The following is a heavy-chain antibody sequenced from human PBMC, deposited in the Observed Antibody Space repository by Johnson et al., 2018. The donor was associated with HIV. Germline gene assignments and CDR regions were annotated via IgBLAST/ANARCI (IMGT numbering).Heavy chain of an antibody. CDR1: GFTFDDYG. CDR2: VNWNGDST. D-gene: IGHD6-19*01. J-gene: IGHJ3*02. CDR3: ARDRKQWLVVGGGIKDI. V-gene: IGHV3-20*04. Sequence: VQLVESGGGVVRPGGSLRLSCAASGFTFDDYGMSWVRQAPGKGLEWVSGVNWNGDSTGYADSVKGRFTISRDNAKNSLYLQMNSLRAEDTALYYCARDRKQWLVVGGGIKDIWGQGTMVTVSS.